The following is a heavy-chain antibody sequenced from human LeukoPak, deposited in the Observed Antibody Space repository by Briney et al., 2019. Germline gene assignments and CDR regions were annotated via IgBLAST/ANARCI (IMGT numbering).Heavy chain of an antibody. CDR1: GFTFSGYY. CDR3: ARGSGFDKGFDY. CDR2: ISSSGSTI. D-gene: IGHD6-19*01. J-gene: IGHJ4*02. V-gene: IGHV3-11*01. Sequence: GGSLGLSCAASGFTFSGYYMSWIRQAPGKGLEWISYISSSGSTIYYADSVKGRFTISRDNARNSLDLQMNSLRADGTAVYYCARGSGFDKGFDYWGQGTLVAVSS.